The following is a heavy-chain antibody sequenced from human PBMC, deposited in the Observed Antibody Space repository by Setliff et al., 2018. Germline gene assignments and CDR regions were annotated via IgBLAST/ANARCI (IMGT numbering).Heavy chain of an antibody. CDR1: GGSISSYY. J-gene: IGHJ6*03. V-gene: IGHV4-4*07. CDR2: IYIDGSA. CDR3: AREQWLDPPGYYYMDV. D-gene: IGHD6-19*01. Sequence: PSETLSLTCTVSGGSISSYYWSWIRQPAGKGLEWIGHIYIDGSANYNPSLKSRVTMSIDTSKNQFSLKLNSVTAADMAVYYCAREQWLDPPGYYYMDVWAKGTTVTV.